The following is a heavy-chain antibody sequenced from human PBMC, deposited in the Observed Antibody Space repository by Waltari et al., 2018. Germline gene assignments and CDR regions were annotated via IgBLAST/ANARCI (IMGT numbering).Heavy chain of an antibody. Sequence: VQLVESGGGLIQPGGSLRLSCAASGFTVSSNYMSWIRQPPGKGLEWIGEIKHSGSTNYNPSLKSRVTISVDTSKNQFSLKLSSVTAADTAVYYCARDGIYCSGGSCYSFDYWGQGTLVTVSS. CDR1: GFTVSSNY. J-gene: IGHJ4*02. CDR2: IKHSGST. D-gene: IGHD2-15*01. CDR3: ARDGIYCSGGSCYSFDY. V-gene: IGHV4-34*01.